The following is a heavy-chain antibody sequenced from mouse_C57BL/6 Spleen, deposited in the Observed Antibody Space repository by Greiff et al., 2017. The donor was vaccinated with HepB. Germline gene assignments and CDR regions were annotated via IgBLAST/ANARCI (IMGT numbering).Heavy chain of an antibody. D-gene: IGHD2-4*01. CDR3: ARRELCDYDVAWFAY. CDR2: INPNNGGT. Sequence: EVQLQQSGPELVKPGASVKMSCKASGYTFTDYNMHWVKQSHGKSLEWIGYINPNNGGTSYNQKFKGKATLTVNKSSSTAYMELRSLTSEDSAVYYCARRELCDYDVAWFAYWGQGTLVTVSA. J-gene: IGHJ3*01. CDR1: GYTFTDYN. V-gene: IGHV1-22*01.